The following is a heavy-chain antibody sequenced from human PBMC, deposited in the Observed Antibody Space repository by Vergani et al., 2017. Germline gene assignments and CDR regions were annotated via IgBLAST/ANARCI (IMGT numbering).Heavy chain of an antibody. Sequence: QVQLVQSGADVKKPGASVKVSCKASGYAFTSHHLQWVRQAPGQGFEWMGIINPSDGTTSYAQRFQGRVTLTRDTSTSTVYMELRSLRSDDTAIYYCALYGVKPNSNWFDPWGQGTLVSVSS. CDR1: GYAFTSHH. CDR3: ALYGVKPNSNWFDP. D-gene: IGHD1-14*01. V-gene: IGHV1-46*01. J-gene: IGHJ5*02. CDR2: INPSDGTT.